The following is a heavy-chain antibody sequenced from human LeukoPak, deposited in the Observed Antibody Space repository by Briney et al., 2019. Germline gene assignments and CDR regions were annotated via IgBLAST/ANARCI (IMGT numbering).Heavy chain of an antibody. CDR1: GFTFSSHW. D-gene: IGHD1/OR15-1a*01. V-gene: IGHV3-74*01. CDR3: VRAIGTSGTVN. Sequence: GGSLRLSCAVSGFTFSSHWMHWVRQAPGKGLVWVSRMNSDGSITTYADSVKGRFTISRDNAKNTLYLQMNSLRAEDTAVYYCVRAIGTSGTVNWGQGTLVTVSS. CDR2: MNSDGSIT. J-gene: IGHJ4*02.